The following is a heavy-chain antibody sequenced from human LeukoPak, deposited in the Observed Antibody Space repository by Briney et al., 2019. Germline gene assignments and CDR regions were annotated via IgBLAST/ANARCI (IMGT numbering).Heavy chain of an antibody. J-gene: IGHJ3*02. Sequence: ASVKVSCKASGYTFTGYHMHWVRQAPGQGPEWMGWINPSSGGTSYAQQFQGRVTMTRDTSISTAYMEVTSLRSDDTAVYYDARDESNNYYNAFDIWGQGTMVTVSS. CDR2: INPSSGGT. CDR3: ARDESNNYYNAFDI. D-gene: IGHD1-1*01. CDR1: GYTFTGYH. V-gene: IGHV1-2*02.